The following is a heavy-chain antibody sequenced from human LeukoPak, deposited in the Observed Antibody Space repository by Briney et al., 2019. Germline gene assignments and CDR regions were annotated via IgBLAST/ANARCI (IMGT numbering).Heavy chain of an antibody. CDR1: GFTFSSYG. Sequence: PGRSLRLSCAASGFTFSSYGMHWGRQAPGKGLEWVAVIWSDGSKTYYVDSVKGRFTISRDNSNNTLYLQMNSLRAEDTAVYYCAKYGDYDSVPNFDYWGQGTLVTVSS. CDR3: AKYGDYDSVPNFDY. V-gene: IGHV3-33*06. CDR2: IWSDGSKT. J-gene: IGHJ4*02. D-gene: IGHD5-12*01.